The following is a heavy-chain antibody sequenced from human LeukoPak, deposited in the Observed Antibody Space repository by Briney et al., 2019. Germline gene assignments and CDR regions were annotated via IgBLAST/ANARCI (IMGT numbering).Heavy chain of an antibody. CDR3: ARDAGRYFDWLGY. V-gene: IGHV3-48*01. J-gene: IGHJ4*02. CDR2: ISSTRSTI. Sequence: GGSLRLSCAASGFSFSTNTMNWVRQAPGKGLEWVSSISSTRSTIYYADSVKGRFTISRDNAKNSLYLQMNSLRAEDTAVYYCARDAGRYFDWLGYWGQGTLVTVSS. CDR1: GFSFSTNT. D-gene: IGHD3-9*01.